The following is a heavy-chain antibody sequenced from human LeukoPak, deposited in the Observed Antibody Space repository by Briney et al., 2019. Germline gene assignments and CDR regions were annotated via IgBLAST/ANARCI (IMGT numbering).Heavy chain of an antibody. CDR1: GGTFSSYA. J-gene: IGHJ5*02. CDR3: ARDNSVEDTAWWFDP. D-gene: IGHD4-23*01. CDR2: IIPIFGVT. Sequence: SVKVSCKASGGTFSSYAISWVRQAPGQGLEWMGGIIPIFGVTNYAQKFQGRVTLTRDMSTSTVYMELSSLRSEDTAVYYCARDNSVEDTAWWFDPWGQGTLVTVSS. V-gene: IGHV1-69*10.